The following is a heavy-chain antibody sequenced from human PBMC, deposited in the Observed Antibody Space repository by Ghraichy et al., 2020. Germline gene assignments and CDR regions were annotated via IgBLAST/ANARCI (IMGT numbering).Heavy chain of an antibody. CDR2: NYYSGST. CDR1: GGSVSSGSYY. V-gene: IGHV4-61*01. CDR3: ARDGIAARVD. J-gene: IGHJ4*02. Sequence: SETLSLTCTVSGGSVSSGSYYWSWIRQPPGKGLEWIGYNYYSGSTNYNPSLKSRVTISVDTSKNQFSLKLSSVTAADTAVYYCARDGIAARVDWGQGTLVTVSS. D-gene: IGHD6-13*01.